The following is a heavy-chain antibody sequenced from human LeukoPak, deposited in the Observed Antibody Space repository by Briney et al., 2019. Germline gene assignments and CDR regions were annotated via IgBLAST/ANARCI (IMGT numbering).Heavy chain of an antibody. CDR1: GESISGFY. CDR3: AGVRCSGGSCPYYYYYYYMDV. J-gene: IGHJ6*03. Sequence: SETLSLTCTVSGESISGFYWTWIRQPPGKGLEWIGSIHYSGSTYYNPSLQSRVTISIDTSKNQFSLKLRFVTAADTAVYYCAGVRCSGGSCPYYYYYYYMDVWGKGTTVTVSS. D-gene: IGHD2-15*01. CDR2: IHYSGST. V-gene: IGHV4-38-2*02.